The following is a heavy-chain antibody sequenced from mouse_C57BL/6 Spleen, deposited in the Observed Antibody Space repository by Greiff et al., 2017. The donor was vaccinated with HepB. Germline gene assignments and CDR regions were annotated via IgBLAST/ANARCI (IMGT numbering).Heavy chain of an antibody. J-gene: IGHJ2*01. CDR3: ARGGGFFPPHYFDY. V-gene: IGHV1-53*01. CDR2: INPSNGGT. CDR1: GYTFTSYW. Sequence: QVQLQQPGTELVKPGASVKLSCKASGYTFTSYWMHWVKQRPGQGLEWIGNINPSNGGTNYNEKFKSKATLTVDKSSSTAYMQLSSLTSEDSAVFYCARGGGFFPPHYFDYWGQGTALTVSS.